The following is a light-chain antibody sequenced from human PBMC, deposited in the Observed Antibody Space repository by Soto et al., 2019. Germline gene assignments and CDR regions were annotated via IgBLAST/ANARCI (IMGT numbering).Light chain of an antibody. CDR1: SSDVG. Sequence: QSVLTQPASVSGSPGQSITISCTGTSSDVGVSWYQQYPGKAPKLIIYEVSNRPSGVSHRFSGSKSGNTASLTISGLQTEDEAHYFCCSYTSSSTLWVFGGGPQLTVL. J-gene: IGLJ3*02. CDR2: EVS. CDR3: CSYTSSSTLWV. V-gene: IGLV2-14*01.